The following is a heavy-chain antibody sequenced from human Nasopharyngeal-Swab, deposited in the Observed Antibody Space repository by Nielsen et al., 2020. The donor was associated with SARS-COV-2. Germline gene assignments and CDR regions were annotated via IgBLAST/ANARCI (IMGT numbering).Heavy chain of an antibody. J-gene: IGHJ4*02. CDR2: IGEKDHNYAT. Sequence: GESLKISCAASGFIFSASAIHWVRQASGKGLEWVGRIGEKDHNYATTYGASVQGRFTISRDDSKNTAFLQMDSLKTDDTALYYCTTDFYFDYWGQGTLVTVSS. V-gene: IGHV3-73*01. CDR3: TTDFYFDY. CDR1: GFIFSASA.